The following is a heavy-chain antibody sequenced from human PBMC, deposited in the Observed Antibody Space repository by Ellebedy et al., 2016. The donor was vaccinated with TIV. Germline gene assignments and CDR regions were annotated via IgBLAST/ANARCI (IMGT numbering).Heavy chain of an antibody. D-gene: IGHD2-15*01. J-gene: IGHJ4*02. V-gene: IGHV3-30*18. CDR2: IANDGGNQ. Sequence: GESLKISCAASGFTFTNYGMHWVRQAPGKGLEWVAVIANDGGNQKYAESVEGRFTISRDSSKNMVYLEMNSLRPDDTAVYYCAKDWMWAAAPINYFDFWGQGTLVTVSS. CDR3: AKDWMWAAAPINYFDF. CDR1: GFTFTNYG.